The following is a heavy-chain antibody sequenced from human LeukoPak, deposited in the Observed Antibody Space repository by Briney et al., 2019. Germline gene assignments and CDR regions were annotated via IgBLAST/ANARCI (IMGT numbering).Heavy chain of an antibody. V-gene: IGHV3-23*01. CDR2: ITSSGYGT. Sequence: GGSLSLSCAASGHTLRLYAMRWARHAPGKGLLYVSSITSSGYGTYCAASVQGRFTISADNSENMLYLQMNSLRVEDTAVYFCAKDRPNYYGSNGHYYRRDGDYWGQGTLVTVSS. CDR3: AKDRPNYYGSNGHYYRRDGDY. CDR1: GHTLRLYA. D-gene: IGHD3-22*01. J-gene: IGHJ4*02.